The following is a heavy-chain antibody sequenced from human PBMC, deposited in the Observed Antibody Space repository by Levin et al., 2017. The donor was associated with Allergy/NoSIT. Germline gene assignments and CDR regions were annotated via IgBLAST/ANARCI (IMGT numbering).Heavy chain of an antibody. J-gene: IGHJ3*01. V-gene: IGHV3-30*18. CDR2: ISFDASQE. Sequence: GGSLRLSCAASGFTFNNFGMHWVRQGPGKGLEWVAVISFDASQEYYADSVKGRFTISRDNSKNTLYLQMNSLRPEDTAVYFCAKIGDCSSGVCFWETLHDAFDVWGQGTMVSFSS. D-gene: IGHD2-21*02. CDR1: GFTFNNFG. CDR3: AKIGDCSSGVCFWETLHDAFDV.